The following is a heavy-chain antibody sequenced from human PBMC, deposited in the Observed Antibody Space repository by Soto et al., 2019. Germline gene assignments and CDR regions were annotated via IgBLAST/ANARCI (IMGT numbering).Heavy chain of an antibody. Sequence: QVQLQESGPGLVKPSETLSLTCTVSGGSISSYYWSWIRQPPGKGLEWIGYIYYSGSTNYNPSLKSRVTISVDTSKNQFSLKLSSVTAADTAVYYCARVPYDSSGYYPRIRAFDIWGQGTMVTVSS. V-gene: IGHV4-59*01. CDR1: GGSISSYY. CDR2: IYYSGST. CDR3: ARVPYDSSGYYPRIRAFDI. D-gene: IGHD3-22*01. J-gene: IGHJ3*02.